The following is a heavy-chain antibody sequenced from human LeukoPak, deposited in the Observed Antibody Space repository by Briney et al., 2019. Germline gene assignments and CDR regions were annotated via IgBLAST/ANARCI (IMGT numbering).Heavy chain of an antibody. D-gene: IGHD4-17*01. CDR1: GGTFSNYA. CDR3: ARDRTTVTTGYYGMDV. Sequence: GASVKVSCKASGGTFSNYAISWVRQAPGQGLEWMGWINPNTGVTNYAQKFQGRVTLTRDTSIITAYMELTRLRPDDTAMYYCARDRTTVTTGYYGMDVWGQGTTLTVSS. J-gene: IGHJ6*02. V-gene: IGHV1-2*02. CDR2: INPNTGVT.